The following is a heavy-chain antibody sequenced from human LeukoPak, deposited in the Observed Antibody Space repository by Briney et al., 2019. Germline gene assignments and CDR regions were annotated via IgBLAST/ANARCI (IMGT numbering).Heavy chain of an antibody. CDR3: AKDITGTISGDALDI. CDR1: GFTFSDYS. Sequence: GGSLRLSCAASGFTFSDYSMNWVRQAPGKGLEWVSGISWNSGSIGYADSVKGRFTISRDNAKNSLYPQMNSLRAEDTALYYCAKDITGTISGDALDIWGQGTMVTVSS. D-gene: IGHD1-7*01. V-gene: IGHV3-9*01. CDR2: ISWNSGSI. J-gene: IGHJ3*02.